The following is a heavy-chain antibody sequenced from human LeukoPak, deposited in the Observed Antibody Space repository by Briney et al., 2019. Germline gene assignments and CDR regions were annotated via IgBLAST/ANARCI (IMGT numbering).Heavy chain of an antibody. D-gene: IGHD6-19*01. J-gene: IGHJ4*02. CDR3: ARHPSVAGTKGGFDH. CDR1: GGSFSGYY. Sequence: SETPSLTCAVYGGSFSGYYWSWIRQPPGKGLEWIGEINHSGSTNYNPSLKSRVTISVDTSKNQFSLKLSSVTAADTAVYYCARHPSVAGTKGGFDHWGQGTLVTVSS. V-gene: IGHV4-34*01. CDR2: INHSGST.